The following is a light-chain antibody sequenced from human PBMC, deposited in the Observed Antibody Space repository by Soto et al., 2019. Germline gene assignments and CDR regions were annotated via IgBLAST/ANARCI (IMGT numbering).Light chain of an antibody. CDR2: GAS. J-gene: IGKJ1*01. CDR1: QSVSSSY. CDR3: QQYGCSPLT. V-gene: IGKV3-20*01. Sequence: EIVLTQSPGTLSLSPGERATLPCRASQSVSSSYLAWYQQKPGQAPRLLIYGASSRATGIPDRFSGSGSGTDFTITISSMEPEDFAVYYCQQYGCSPLTFGQGTRVEIK.